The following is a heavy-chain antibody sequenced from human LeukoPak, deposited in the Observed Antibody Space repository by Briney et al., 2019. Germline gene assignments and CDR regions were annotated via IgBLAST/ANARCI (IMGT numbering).Heavy chain of an antibody. J-gene: IGHJ4*02. CDR1: GFTFSGYG. Sequence: GGSLRLSCAASGFTFSGYGMHWVRQAPGKGLEWVAVMSYDGNYKSYADSVKGRLTISRDTSKNTLYLQMNSLRADDTALYFCARGKYSSAWYYFDYWGQGTLVTVSS. V-gene: IGHV3-33*01. CDR3: ARGKYSSAWYYFDY. CDR2: MSYDGNYK. D-gene: IGHD6-19*01.